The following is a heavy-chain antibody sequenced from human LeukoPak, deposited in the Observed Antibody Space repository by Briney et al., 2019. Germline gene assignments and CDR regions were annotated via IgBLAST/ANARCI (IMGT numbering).Heavy chain of an antibody. D-gene: IGHD5-18*01. CDR1: GFTFSSYW. Sequence: PGGSLRLSCAASGFTFSSYWMSWVRQAPGKGLEWVANIKQDGSEKYYVDSVKGRFTISRDNAKNSLYLQMNSLRAEDTAVYYCASDVSLTAMAWNYFDYWGQGTLVTVSS. J-gene: IGHJ4*02. V-gene: IGHV3-7*01. CDR2: IKQDGSEK. CDR3: ASDVSLTAMAWNYFDY.